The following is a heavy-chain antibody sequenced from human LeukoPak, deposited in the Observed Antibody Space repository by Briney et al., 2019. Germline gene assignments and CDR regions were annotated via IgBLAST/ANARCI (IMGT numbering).Heavy chain of an antibody. CDR2: IIPIFGTA. CDR3: ARSRTGYSSSWYWFDS. J-gene: IGHJ5*01. CDR1: GGTFSSYA. V-gene: IGHV1-69*13. Sequence: SVKVSCKASGGTFSSYAISWVRQAPGQGLEWMGGIIPIFGTANYAQKFQGRVTITADESTSTAYMELSSLRSEDTAVYYCARSRTGYSSSWYWFDSWGQGTLVTVSS. D-gene: IGHD6-13*01.